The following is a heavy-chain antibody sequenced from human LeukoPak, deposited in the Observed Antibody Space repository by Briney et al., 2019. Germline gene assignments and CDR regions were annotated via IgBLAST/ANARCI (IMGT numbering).Heavy chain of an antibody. J-gene: IGHJ4*02. V-gene: IGHV1-8*03. CDR1: GYTFTSYE. CDR3: ARGVSRSFDY. Sequence: ASVKVSCKASGYTFTSYEIYWVRQATGQGLEWMGWMNPNSGNTGYAQKFQGRVTITRNTSIRTAYMELSSLRSEDTAVYYCARGVSRSFDYWGQGTLVTVSS. D-gene: IGHD2/OR15-2a*01. CDR2: MNPNSGNT.